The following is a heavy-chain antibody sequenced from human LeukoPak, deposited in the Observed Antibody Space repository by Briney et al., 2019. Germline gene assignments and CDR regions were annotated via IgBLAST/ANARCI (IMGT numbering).Heavy chain of an antibody. J-gene: IGHJ3*02. D-gene: IGHD1-26*01. CDR2: IIPILGIA. CDR3: ARTPPPIVGADSAFDI. V-gene: IGHV1-69*04. Sequence: SVKVSCKASGGTFSSYAISWVRQAPGQGLEWMGRIIPILGIANYAQKFQDRVTITADKSTSTAYMELSSLRSEDTAVYYCARTPPPIVGADSAFDIWGQGTMVTVSS. CDR1: GGTFSSYA.